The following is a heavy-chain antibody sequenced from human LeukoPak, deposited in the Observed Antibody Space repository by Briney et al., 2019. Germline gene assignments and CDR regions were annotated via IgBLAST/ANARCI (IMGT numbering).Heavy chain of an antibody. D-gene: IGHD2-15*01. Sequence: SETLSLTCTVSGGSISSSSYYWGWIRQPPGKGLEWIGYIYYSGSTNYNPSLKSRVTISVDTSKNQFSLKLSSVTAADTAVYYCARNRGVCSGGSCYSYWFDPWGQGTLVTVSS. CDR2: IYYSGST. J-gene: IGHJ5*02. CDR3: ARNRGVCSGGSCYSYWFDP. V-gene: IGHV4-61*05. CDR1: GGSISSSSYY.